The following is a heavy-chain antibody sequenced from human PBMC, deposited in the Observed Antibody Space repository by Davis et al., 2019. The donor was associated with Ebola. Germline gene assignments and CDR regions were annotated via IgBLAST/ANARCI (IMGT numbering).Heavy chain of an antibody. V-gene: IGHV3-48*03. D-gene: IGHD6-19*01. CDR1: GFPFGSLD. J-gene: IGHJ4*03. Sequence: GGSLRPSFGASGFPFGSLDMHWVRQTPGKGLEGVAHITPSGTVTHYADSVKGRFTISRDNVRNSLSLQMDSLKVGDTATYYCAQMHVGWRYFESWGQGTLVTVSS. CDR3: AQMHVGWRYFES. CDR2: ITPSGTVT.